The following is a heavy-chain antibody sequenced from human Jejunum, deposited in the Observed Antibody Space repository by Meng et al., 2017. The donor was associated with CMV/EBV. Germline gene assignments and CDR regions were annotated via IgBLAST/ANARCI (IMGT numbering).Heavy chain of an antibody. CDR1: GGSSNTGGDF. CDR2: IYYFRGGT. V-gene: IGHV4-31*02. J-gene: IGHJ4*02. Sequence: SGGSSNTGGDFWSWIRQHPGKGLEWIGNIYYFRGGTTYNPSFKSRVTISMDTSRNQFSLKLTSVTAADTAVYYCARLLWSGDVYFDYWGQGTLVTVSS. CDR3: ARLLWSGDVYFDY. D-gene: IGHD3-3*01.